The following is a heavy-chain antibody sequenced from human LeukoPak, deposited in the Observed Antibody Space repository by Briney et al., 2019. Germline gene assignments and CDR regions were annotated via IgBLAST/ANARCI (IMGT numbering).Heavy chain of an antibody. D-gene: IGHD2-15*01. V-gene: IGHV3-43*02. CDR2: ISGDGGST. J-gene: IGHJ4*02. CDR1: GFTFNDYA. CDR3: ATDCGGNRCYSL. Sequence: GGSLRLSCAVSGFTFNDYAMNWVRHVPGKGLEWVSFISGDGGSTFYADSVKGRFTVSRDNTRNSLYLQMNSLRLGDTALYYCATDCGGNRCYSLWGQGTLVTVSS.